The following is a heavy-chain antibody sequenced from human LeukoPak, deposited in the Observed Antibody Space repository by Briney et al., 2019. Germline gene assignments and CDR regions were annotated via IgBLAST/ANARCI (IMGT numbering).Heavy chain of an antibody. J-gene: IGHJ4*02. Sequence: SETLSLTCTVSGYSISSGYYWGWIRQPPGKGLEWIGSIYHSGSTYYNPSLKSRVTISVDTSKNQFSLKLSSVTAADTAVYYCASTLARGVIKDYWGQGTLVTVSS. CDR3: ASTLARGVIKDY. CDR2: IYHSGST. V-gene: IGHV4-38-2*02. CDR1: GYSISSGYY. D-gene: IGHD3-10*01.